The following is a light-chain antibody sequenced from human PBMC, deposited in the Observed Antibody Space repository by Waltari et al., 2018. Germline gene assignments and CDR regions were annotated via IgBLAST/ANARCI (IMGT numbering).Light chain of an antibody. CDR1: SGHSSYA. J-gene: IGLJ2*01. CDR2: LNSDGSH. CDR3: QTWGTGPFVV. V-gene: IGLV4-69*01. Sequence: QLVLTQSPSASASLGASVKLTCTLSSGHSSYAIAWHQQQPEKGPRYLMKLNSDGSHSKGAGIPDRFSVSSSGAERYLTISSLQSEDEADYYCQTWGTGPFVVFGGGTKLTVL.